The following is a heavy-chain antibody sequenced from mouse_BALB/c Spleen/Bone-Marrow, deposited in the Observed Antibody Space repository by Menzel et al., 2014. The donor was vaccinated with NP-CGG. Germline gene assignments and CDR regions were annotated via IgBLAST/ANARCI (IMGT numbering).Heavy chain of an antibody. D-gene: IGHD3-2*01. CDR2: IDPANGNT. Sequence: LVESGAELVKPGASVKLSCTASGFNIKDTYMHWVKQRPEQGLEWIGRIDPANGNTKYDPRFQGKATITADTSSNTAYLQLSSLTSEDTAVYFCATTDSSGVFAYWGQGTLVTVSA. CDR1: GFNIKDTY. V-gene: IGHV14-3*02. J-gene: IGHJ3*01. CDR3: ATTDSSGVFAY.